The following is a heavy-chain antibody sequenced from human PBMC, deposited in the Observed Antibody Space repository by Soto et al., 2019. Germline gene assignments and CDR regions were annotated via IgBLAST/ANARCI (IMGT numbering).Heavy chain of an antibody. J-gene: IGHJ3*02. V-gene: IGHV3-64*01. D-gene: IGHD6-19*01. CDR1: GFTFSSYA. CDR2: ISSNGGST. CDR3: ASLSGWFEGGAFDI. Sequence: TGGSLRLSCAASGFTFSSYAMHWVRQAPGKGLEYVSAISSNGGSTYYANSVKGRFTISRDNSKNTLYLQMGSLRAEDMAVYYCASLSGWFEGGAFDIWGQGTMVTVSS.